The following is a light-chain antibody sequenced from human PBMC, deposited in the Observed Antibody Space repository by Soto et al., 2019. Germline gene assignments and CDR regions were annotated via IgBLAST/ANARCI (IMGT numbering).Light chain of an antibody. J-gene: IGKJ1*01. V-gene: IGKV1-5*01. CDR3: QQYNSYWT. CDR1: QTISSW. Sequence: DIQMTQSPSTLYASVGDRVTITCRASQTISSWLAWYQQKPGKAPKLLIYDASSLESGVPSRFSGSGTGPEFAITSSSLQPDYFATYYCQQYNSYWTFGQGTKVEIK. CDR2: DAS.